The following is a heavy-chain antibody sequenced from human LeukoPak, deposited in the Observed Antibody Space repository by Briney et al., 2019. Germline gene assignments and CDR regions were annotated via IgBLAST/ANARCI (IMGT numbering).Heavy chain of an antibody. CDR2: IYHSGST. CDR3: ARDSYGGIDY. Sequence: IPSETLSLTCTVSGGSISSYYWSWIRQPPGKGLEWIGYIYHSGSTKYNPSLKSRVTISVDTSKNQFSLKLSSVTAADTAVYYCARDSYGGIDYWGQGTLVTVSS. J-gene: IGHJ4*02. D-gene: IGHD4-17*01. V-gene: IGHV4-59*01. CDR1: GGSISSYY.